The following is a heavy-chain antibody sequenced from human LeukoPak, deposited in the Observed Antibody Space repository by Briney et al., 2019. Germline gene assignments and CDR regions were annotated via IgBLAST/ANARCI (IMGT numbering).Heavy chain of an antibody. Sequence: ASVKVSCKASGYTFTSYDINWVRQATGQGLEWMGWMNPNSGNTGYAQKFQGRVTMTRNTSISTAYMELSSLRSEDTAVYYCARGPVDTPPTENTYYDFWSGYFSSPSSQYYYYGMDVWGQGTTVTVSS. V-gene: IGHV1-8*01. J-gene: IGHJ6*02. CDR3: ARGPVDTPPTENTYYDFWSGYFSSPSSQYYYYGMDV. CDR2: MNPNSGNT. D-gene: IGHD3-3*01. CDR1: GYTFTSYD.